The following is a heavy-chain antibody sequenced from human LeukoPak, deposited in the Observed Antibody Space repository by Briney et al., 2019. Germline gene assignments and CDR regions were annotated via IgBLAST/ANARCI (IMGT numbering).Heavy chain of an antibody. V-gene: IGHV3-23*01. CDR3: ARARSSTVTTSFDY. Sequence: GGSLRLSCAASGFTFSSYAMSWVRQAPGKGLEWVSAISGSGNSTYYADSVKGRFTISRDNSKNTMYLQMNSLRAEDTAVYYCARARSSTVTTSFDYWGQGTLVTVSS. J-gene: IGHJ4*02. D-gene: IGHD4-17*01. CDR2: ISGSGNST. CDR1: GFTFSSYA.